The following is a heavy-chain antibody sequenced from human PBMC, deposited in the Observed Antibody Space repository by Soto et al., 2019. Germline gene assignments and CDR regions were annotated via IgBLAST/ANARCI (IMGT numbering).Heavy chain of an antibody. Sequence: LRLSCAASGFTFSSYAMSWVRQAPGKGLEWVSAISGSGGSTYYADSVKGRFTISRDNSKNTLYLQMNSLRAEDTAVYYCAKDTRLFSGSYSRPFDYWGQGTLVTVSS. J-gene: IGHJ4*02. D-gene: IGHD1-26*01. CDR2: ISGSGGST. CDR1: GFTFSSYA. CDR3: AKDTRLFSGSYSRPFDY. V-gene: IGHV3-23*01.